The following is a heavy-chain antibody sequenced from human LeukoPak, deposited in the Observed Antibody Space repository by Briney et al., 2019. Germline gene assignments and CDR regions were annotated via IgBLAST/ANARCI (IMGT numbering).Heavy chain of an antibody. CDR1: GGSFSGYY. D-gene: IGHD3-10*01. Sequence: SETLSLTCAVYGGSFSGYYWSWIRQPPGKGLAWIGEINHSGSTNYNPSLKSRVTISVDTSKNQFSLKLSSVTAADTAVYYCARVPGFGGGYFDYWGQGTLVTVSS. CDR3: ARVPGFGGGYFDY. V-gene: IGHV4-34*01. J-gene: IGHJ4*02. CDR2: INHSGST.